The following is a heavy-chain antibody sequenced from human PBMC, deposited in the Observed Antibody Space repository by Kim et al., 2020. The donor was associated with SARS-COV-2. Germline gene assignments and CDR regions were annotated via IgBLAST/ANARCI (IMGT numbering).Heavy chain of an antibody. J-gene: IGHJ4*02. CDR2: GNT. Sequence: GNTNYAQKLQGRVTMTTDTSTSTAYMELRSLRSDGTAVYYCARGSGYGGYWGQGTLVTVSS. CDR3: ARGSGYGGY. D-gene: IGHD5-12*01. V-gene: IGHV1-18*01.